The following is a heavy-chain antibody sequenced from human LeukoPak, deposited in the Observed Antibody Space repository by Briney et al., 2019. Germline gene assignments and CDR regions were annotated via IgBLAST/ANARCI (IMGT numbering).Heavy chain of an antibody. Sequence: PGGSLRLSCTASGFTFGDYAMSWIRQPPGKGLEWIGEINHSGSSNYNPSLKSRVTISVDTSKNQFSLKLSSVTAADTAVYYCARGEDGDYYFQHWGQGTLVTVSS. CDR3: ARGEDGDYYFQH. J-gene: IGHJ1*01. CDR1: GFTFGDYA. V-gene: IGHV4-34*01. D-gene: IGHD4-17*01. CDR2: INHSGSS.